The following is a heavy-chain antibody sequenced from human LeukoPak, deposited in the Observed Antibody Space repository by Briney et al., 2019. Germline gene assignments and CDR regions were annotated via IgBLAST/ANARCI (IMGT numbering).Heavy chain of an antibody. Sequence: PSGTLSLTCAVSGDSISSSNWWSWVRQPPGKGLEWIGEIYHSGSAHYNPSLESRVTISVDKSKNQFSLRLNSVTAADTAVYYCARDTAMAPFDYWGQGTLVTVSS. CDR2: IYHSGSA. J-gene: IGHJ4*02. CDR1: GDSISSSNW. D-gene: IGHD5-18*01. CDR3: ARDTAMAPFDY. V-gene: IGHV4-4*02.